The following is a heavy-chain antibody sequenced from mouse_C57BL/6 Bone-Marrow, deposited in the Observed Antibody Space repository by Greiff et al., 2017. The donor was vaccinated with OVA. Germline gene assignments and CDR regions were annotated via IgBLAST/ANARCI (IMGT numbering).Heavy chain of an antibody. D-gene: IGHD1-1*01. V-gene: IGHV1-15*01. CDR3: TRCDYYGSRGDWYFDV. CDR2: IDPETGGT. J-gene: IGHJ1*03. CDR1: GYTFTDYE. Sequence: QVQLQQSGAELVRPGASVTLSCKASGYTFTDYEMHWVKQTPVHGLEWIGAIDPETGGTAYNQKFKGKAILTADKSSSTAYMELRSLTSEDSAGYYCTRCDYYGSRGDWYFDVWGTGTTVTVSS.